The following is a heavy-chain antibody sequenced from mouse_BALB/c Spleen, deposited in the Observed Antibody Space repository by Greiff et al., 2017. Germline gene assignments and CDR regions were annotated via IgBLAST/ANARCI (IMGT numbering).Heavy chain of an antibody. CDR2: INSNGGST. V-gene: IGHV5-6-3*01. CDR3: ASLLRLRAMDY. D-gene: IGHD1-2*01. J-gene: IGHJ4*01. CDR1: GFTFSSYG. Sequence: DVKLVESGGGLVQPGGSLKLSCAASGFTFSSYGMSWVRQTPDKRLELVATINSNGGSTYYPDSVKGRFTISRDNAKNTLYLQMSSLKAEDTAMYYCASLLRLRAMDYWGQGTSVTVAS.